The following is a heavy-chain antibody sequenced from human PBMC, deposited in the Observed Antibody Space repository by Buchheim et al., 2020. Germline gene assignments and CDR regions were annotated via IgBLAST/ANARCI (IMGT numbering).Heavy chain of an antibody. Sequence: QVQLVESGGGVVQPGRSLRLSCAASGFTFSSYGMHWVRQAPGKGLEWVAVISYDGSNKYYADSVKGRFTISRDNSKNTLYLQMNSLRAEATAVYYCARLVTRGRFAYWGQGTL. CDR3: ARLVTRGRFAY. D-gene: IGHD4-11*01. J-gene: IGHJ4*02. CDR2: ISYDGSNK. CDR1: GFTFSSYG. V-gene: IGHV3-30*03.